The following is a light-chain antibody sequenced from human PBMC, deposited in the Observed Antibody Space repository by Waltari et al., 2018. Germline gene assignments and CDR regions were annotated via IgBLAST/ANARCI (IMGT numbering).Light chain of an antibody. CDR2: GAS. J-gene: IGKJ2*01. CDR3: QQYGPSPPYT. V-gene: IGKV3-20*01. CDR1: QTVTSRY. Sequence: EIVLTQSPGTLSLSPGDRATLSCRASQTVTSRYLAWYQQRPGQAPRLLIYGASNRAAGIPNSISGSGSGTDFTLTITRLEPEDFAVYYCQQYGPSPPYTFGQGT.